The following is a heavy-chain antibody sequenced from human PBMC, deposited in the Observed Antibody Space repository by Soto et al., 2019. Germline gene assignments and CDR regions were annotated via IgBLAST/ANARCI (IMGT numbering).Heavy chain of an antibody. CDR2: ISAYNGNT. Sequence: ASVKVSCKASGYTFTSYGISWVRQAPGQGLEWTGWISAYNGNTNYAQKLQGRVTMTTDTSTSTAYMELRSLRPDDTAVYYCAKAGGRGYSYGYFDYWGQGTLVTVSS. CDR3: AKAGGRGYSYGYFDY. CDR1: GYTFTSYG. D-gene: IGHD5-18*01. J-gene: IGHJ4*02. V-gene: IGHV1-18*01.